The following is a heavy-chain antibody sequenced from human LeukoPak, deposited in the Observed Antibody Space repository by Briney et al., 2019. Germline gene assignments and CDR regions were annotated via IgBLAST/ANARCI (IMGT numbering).Heavy chain of an antibody. CDR3: ARDQPTYYYDSSPYDY. CDR1: GYTFTSYY. V-gene: IGHV1-18*04. Sequence: ASVKVSCKASGYTFTSYYIHWVRQAPGQGLEWMGWISAYNGNTNYAQKLQGRVTMTTDTSTSTAYMELRSLRSDDTAVYYCARDQPTYYYDSSPYDYWGQGTLVTVSS. CDR2: ISAYNGNT. D-gene: IGHD3-22*01. J-gene: IGHJ4*02.